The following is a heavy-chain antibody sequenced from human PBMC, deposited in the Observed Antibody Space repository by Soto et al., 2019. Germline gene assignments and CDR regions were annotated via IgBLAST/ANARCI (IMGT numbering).Heavy chain of an antibody. J-gene: IGHJ6*02. D-gene: IGHD6-19*01. CDR1: GFTFTTYW. Sequence: GSLRLSCAASGFTFTTYWMSWVRQAPGKGLEWVANIKQDGSEKYYVGSVKGRFTISRDNAKNSLYLQMNSLRAEDTALYYCARFYPGSGWPYHYYGMDVWGQGTTVTVSS. V-gene: IGHV3-7*01. CDR3: ARFYPGSGWPYHYYGMDV. CDR2: IKQDGSEK.